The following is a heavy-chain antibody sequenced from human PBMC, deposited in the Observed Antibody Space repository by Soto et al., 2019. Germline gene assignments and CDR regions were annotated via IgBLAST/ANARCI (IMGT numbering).Heavy chain of an antibody. CDR3: ARTSSSGSSYFDY. J-gene: IGHJ4*02. V-gene: IGHV3-33*01. CDR1: GFTFSGSG. CDR2: IYYDGSGK. Sequence: QVPLVDSGGGVVQPGMSLRLSCAASGFTFSGSGMHWVRQAPGKGLEWVAVIYYDGSGKYYADSVKGRFTISRDNSKNMLYLQMNSLRAEDTAVYYCARTSSSGSSYFDYWGQGTLVTVSS. D-gene: IGHD3-22*01.